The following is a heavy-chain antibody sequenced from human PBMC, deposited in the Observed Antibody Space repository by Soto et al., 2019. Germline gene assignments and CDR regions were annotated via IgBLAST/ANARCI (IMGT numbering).Heavy chain of an antibody. Sequence: QVQLVQSGAEVKKPGASVKVSCKASGFTFSKFGISWVRQAPGQGLEWMGWISGYSGNTDYAQKSQGRVTMTTDTPTSTAYLELRSLRSDDTAVFFCARACCSAGSSYPDYWGQGTLVTVSS. J-gene: IGHJ4*02. D-gene: IGHD2-15*01. CDR1: GFTFSKFG. CDR2: ISGYSGNT. CDR3: ARACCSAGSSYPDY. V-gene: IGHV1-18*01.